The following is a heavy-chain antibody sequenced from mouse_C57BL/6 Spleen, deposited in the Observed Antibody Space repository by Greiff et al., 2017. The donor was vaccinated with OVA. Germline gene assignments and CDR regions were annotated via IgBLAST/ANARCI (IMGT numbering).Heavy chain of an antibody. CDR3: TRRYDY. D-gene: IGHD2-14*01. J-gene: IGHJ2*01. CDR2: IYPGSGST. Sequence: QVQLQQPGAELVKPGASVKMSCKASGYTFTSYWITWVKQRPGQGLEWIGDIYPGSGSTNYNEKLKSKATLTVDTSSSTPYIQISSQTSEDSAVYCSTRRYDYWGQGTTLTVSS. CDR1: GYTFTSYW. V-gene: IGHV1-55*01.